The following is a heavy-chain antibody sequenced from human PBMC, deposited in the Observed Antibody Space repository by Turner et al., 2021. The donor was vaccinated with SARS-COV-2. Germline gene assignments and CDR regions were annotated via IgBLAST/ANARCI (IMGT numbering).Heavy chain of an antibody. V-gene: IGHV1-2*02. J-gene: IGHJ6*02. Sequence: QVQLVQSGAEVKKPGASVKVSCKASGYTFTGYYMHWVRQAPGQGLEWMGWINPNSGGTIYAQKFQGRVTMTRDTSVSTAYMELSRLRSDDTAVYYCARLGDYVWGSYASGYYYGMDVWGQGTTVTVSS. CDR2: INPNSGGT. CDR1: GYTFTGYY. CDR3: ARLGDYVWGSYASGYYYGMDV. D-gene: IGHD3-16*01.